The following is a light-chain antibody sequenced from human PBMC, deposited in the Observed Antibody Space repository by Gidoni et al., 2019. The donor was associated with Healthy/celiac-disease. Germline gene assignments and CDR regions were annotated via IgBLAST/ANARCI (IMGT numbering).Light chain of an antibody. CDR3: QQYGSSPEIT. CDR2: GAS. V-gene: IGKV3-20*01. Sequence: EIVLTQSPGTLSLSPGERATLSCRASQSVSSSYLAWYQQKPRQAPRLLIYGASSRATGIPDRFSGSGSGTDFTLTISRLDPEDFAVYYCQQYGSSPEITFGPGTKVDIK. J-gene: IGKJ3*01. CDR1: QSVSSSY.